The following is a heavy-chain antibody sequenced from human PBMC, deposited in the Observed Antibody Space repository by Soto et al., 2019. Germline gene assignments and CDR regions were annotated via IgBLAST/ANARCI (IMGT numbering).Heavy chain of an antibody. Sequence: GGSLRLSCAASGFTFSSYAMSWVRQAPGKGLEWVSAISGSGGSTYYADSVKGRFTISRDNSKNTLYLQMNSLRAEDTAVYYCAKNSGSYYFNIGMDVWGQGTTVTVSS. CDR1: GFTFSSYA. CDR3: AKNSGSYYFNIGMDV. V-gene: IGHV3-23*01. D-gene: IGHD1-26*01. J-gene: IGHJ6*02. CDR2: ISGSGGST.